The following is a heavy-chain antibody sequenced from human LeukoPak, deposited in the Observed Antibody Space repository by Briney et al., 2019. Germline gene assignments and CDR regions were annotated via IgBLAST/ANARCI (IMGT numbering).Heavy chain of an antibody. CDR2: ISSRSRTI. V-gene: IGHV3-48*01. J-gene: IGHJ4*02. Sequence: GGTLRLSCAASGFTFSSYSMNWVRQAPGRGLEWVSYISSRSRTIYYADSVKGRFTISRDNAKISLYLQMNSLRAEDTAVYYCARDTYHYDSSGYYYPGGFDYWGQGTLVTVSS. CDR3: ARDTYHYDSSGYYYPGGFDY. D-gene: IGHD3-22*01. CDR1: GFTFSSYS.